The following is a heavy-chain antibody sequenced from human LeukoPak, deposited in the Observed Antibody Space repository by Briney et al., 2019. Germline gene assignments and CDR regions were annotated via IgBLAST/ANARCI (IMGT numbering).Heavy chain of an antibody. CDR3: ARGACLLQQLGY. CDR2: MNPNSGNT. J-gene: IGHJ4*02. V-gene: IGHV1-8*01. Sequence: ASVKVSCKASGYTFTSYDINWVRQATGQGLEWMGWMNPNSGNTGYAQKFQGRVTMTRNTSISTAYMELSSLRSEDTAVYYCARGACLLQQLGYWGQGTLVTVSS. CDR1: GYTFTSYD. D-gene: IGHD6-13*01.